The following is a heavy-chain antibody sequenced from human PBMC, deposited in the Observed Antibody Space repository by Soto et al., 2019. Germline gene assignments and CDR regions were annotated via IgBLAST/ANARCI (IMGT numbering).Heavy chain of an antibody. Sequence: GGSLRLSCAASGFTFSSYGMHWVRQAPGKGLEWVAVIWYDGSNKYYADSVKGRFTISRDNSKNTLYLQMNSLRAEDTAVYYCARDRQEYSSGWSPNDYWGQGTLVTVSS. J-gene: IGHJ4*02. CDR1: GFTFSSYG. CDR2: IWYDGSNK. CDR3: ARDRQEYSSGWSPNDY. D-gene: IGHD6-19*01. V-gene: IGHV3-33*01.